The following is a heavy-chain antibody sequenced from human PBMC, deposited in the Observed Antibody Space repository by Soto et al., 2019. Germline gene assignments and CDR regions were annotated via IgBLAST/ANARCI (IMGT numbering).Heavy chain of an antibody. V-gene: IGHV3-21*01. Sequence: PGGSLRLSCAASGFTFSSYSMNWVRQAPGKGLEWVSSISSSSSYIYYADSVKGRFTISRDNAKNSLYLQMNSLRAEDTAVYYCARGIYCSSTSCSRFDPWGQGTLVTVSS. CDR3: ARGIYCSSTSCSRFDP. J-gene: IGHJ5*02. CDR2: ISSSSSYI. CDR1: GFTFSSYS. D-gene: IGHD2-2*01.